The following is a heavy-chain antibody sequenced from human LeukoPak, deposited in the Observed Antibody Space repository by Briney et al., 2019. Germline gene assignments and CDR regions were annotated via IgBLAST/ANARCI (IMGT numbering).Heavy chain of an antibody. CDR3: ARDFVGGGLSGSYYWFDP. CDR1: GGTFSSYA. D-gene: IGHD3-10*01. CDR2: IIPIFGTA. V-gene: IGHV1-69*13. Sequence: RASVKVSCKASGGTFSSYAISWVRQAPGQGLEWMGGIIPIFGTANYAQKFQGRVTITADESTSTAYMELSSLRSEDTAVYYCARDFVGGGLSGSYYWFDPWGQGTLVTVSS. J-gene: IGHJ5*02.